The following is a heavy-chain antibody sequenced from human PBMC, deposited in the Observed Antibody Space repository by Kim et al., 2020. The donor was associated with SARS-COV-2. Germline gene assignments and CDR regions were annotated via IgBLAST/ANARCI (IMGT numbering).Heavy chain of an antibody. D-gene: IGHD3-10*01. CDR3: ARARHLMVRGGFGCFQH. V-gene: IGHV4-34*01. J-gene: IGHJ1*01. CDR2: INHSGST. CDR1: GGSFSGYY. Sequence: SETLSLTCAVYGGSFSGYYWSWIRQPPGKGLEWIGEINHSGSTNYNPSLKSRVTISVDTSKNQFSLKLSSVTAADTAVYYCARARHLMVRGGFGCFQHWGQGTLVTVSS.